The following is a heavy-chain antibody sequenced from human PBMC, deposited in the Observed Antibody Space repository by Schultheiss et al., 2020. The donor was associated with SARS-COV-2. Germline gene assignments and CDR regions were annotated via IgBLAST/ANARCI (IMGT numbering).Heavy chain of an antibody. Sequence: ASVKVSCKASGYTFTSYEINWVRQATGQGLEWMGWINPNSGGTNYAQKFQGRVTMTRDTSISTAYMELSRLRSDDTAVYYCARADPRDGDPLDYWGQGTLVTVS. CDR1: GYTFTSYE. CDR3: ARADPRDGDPLDY. D-gene: IGHD4-17*01. V-gene: IGHV1-2*02. CDR2: INPNSGGT. J-gene: IGHJ4*02.